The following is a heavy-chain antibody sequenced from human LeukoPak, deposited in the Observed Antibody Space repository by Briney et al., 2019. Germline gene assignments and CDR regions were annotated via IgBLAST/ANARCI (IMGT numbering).Heavy chain of an antibody. Sequence: GGSLRPSCAASGFTFSSYSMNWVRRAPGKGLEWVSSITNSYIYYAESVKGRFTISRDNGKNSLYLQMNRLRAEDTAVYYCARDAGRMDVWGQGTTVTVSS. D-gene: IGHD1-14*01. CDR2: ITNSYI. J-gene: IGHJ6*02. CDR3: ARDAGRMDV. CDR1: GFTFSSYS. V-gene: IGHV3-21*01.